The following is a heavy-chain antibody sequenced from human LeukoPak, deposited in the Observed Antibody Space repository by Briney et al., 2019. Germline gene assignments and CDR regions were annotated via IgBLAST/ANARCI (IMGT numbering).Heavy chain of an antibody. V-gene: IGHV3-66*01. D-gene: IGHD1-26*01. J-gene: IGHJ4*02. CDR1: GFTVSSNY. CDR2: IYSGGST. CDR3: ARDGETIVGATTFCDY. Sequence: SGGSLRLSCAASGFTVSSNYMSWVRQAPGKGLEWVSVIYSGGSTYYADSVKGRFTISRDNSKNTLYLQMNSLRAEDTAVYYCARDGETIVGATTFCDYWGQGTLVTVSS.